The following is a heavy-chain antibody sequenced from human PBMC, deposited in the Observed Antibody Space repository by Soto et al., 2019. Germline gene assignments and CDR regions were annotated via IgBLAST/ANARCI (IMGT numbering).Heavy chain of an antibody. CDR2: ISYDGSNK. CDR3: ARDGKTGYSSSWYFDY. D-gene: IGHD6-13*01. J-gene: IGHJ4*02. CDR1: GFTFSSYA. V-gene: IGHV3-30-3*01. Sequence: GGSLRLSCAASGFTFSSYAMHWVRQAPGKGLEWVAVISYDGSNKYYADSVKGRFTISRDNSKNTLYLQMNSLRAEDTAVYYCARDGKTGYSSSWYFDYWGQGTLVTVSS.